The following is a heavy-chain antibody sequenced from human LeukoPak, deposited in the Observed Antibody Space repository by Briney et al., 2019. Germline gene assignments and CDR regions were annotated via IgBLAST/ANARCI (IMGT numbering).Heavy chain of an antibody. V-gene: IGHV4-59*01. Sequence: SETLSLTCTVSGGSISSYYWSWIRQPPGKGLEWIGYIYYSGSTNYNPSLKSRVTISVDTSKNQFSLKLSSVTAADTAVYYCARVGGCSGGSCYPPWFAPWGKGTLVPVSS. J-gene: IGHJ5*02. CDR2: IYYSGST. D-gene: IGHD2-15*01. CDR1: GGSISSYY. CDR3: ARVGGCSGGSCYPPWFAP.